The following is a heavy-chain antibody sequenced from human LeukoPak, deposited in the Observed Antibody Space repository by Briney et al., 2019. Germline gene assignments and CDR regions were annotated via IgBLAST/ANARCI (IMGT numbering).Heavy chain of an antibody. J-gene: IGHJ5*02. D-gene: IGHD3-10*01. Sequence: PSETLSLTCTVSGGSINSYYWSWFRQLPGRGLEWIGYIYYSGNTNYNPSLKSRVTISVDTSKNQFSLNLNSVTAADTAVYYCARGPTMVRGVRTKWFDPWGQGTLVTVSS. CDR3: ARGPTMVRGVRTKWFDP. CDR2: IYYSGNT. V-gene: IGHV4-59*01. CDR1: GGSINSYY.